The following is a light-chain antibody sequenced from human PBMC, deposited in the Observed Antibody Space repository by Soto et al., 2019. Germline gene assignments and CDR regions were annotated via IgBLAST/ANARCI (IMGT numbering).Light chain of an antibody. CDR2: GAS. Sequence: EIVMTQSPGTLSVSPGERATLSCRASQSVSSNLAWYQQTPGQAPRLLIYGASTRATGIPARFSGSGSGTEFTLTISSLQSEDFAVYYCQQYNNWPPLYTFGQGTKLEIK. V-gene: IGKV3-15*01. CDR1: QSVSSN. J-gene: IGKJ2*01. CDR3: QQYNNWPPLYT.